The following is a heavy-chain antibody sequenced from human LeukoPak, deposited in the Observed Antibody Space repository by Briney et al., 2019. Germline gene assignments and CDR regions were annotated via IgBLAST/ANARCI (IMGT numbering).Heavy chain of an antibody. V-gene: IGHV3-23*01. D-gene: IGHD6-13*01. CDR3: ARAPPYSSSWPLDY. J-gene: IGHJ4*02. CDR2: LSGSGGAT. CDR1: GFTFSNYA. Sequence: SGGSLRLSCAASGFTFSNYAMTWVRQAPGKGLEWVSILSGSGGATYYADSVKGRFTISRDNSENTLFLQMNNLGAEDTAVYYCARAPPYSSSWPLDYWGQGTLVTVSS.